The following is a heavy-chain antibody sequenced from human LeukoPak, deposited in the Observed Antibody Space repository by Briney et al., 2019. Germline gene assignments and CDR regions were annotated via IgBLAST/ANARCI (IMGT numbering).Heavy chain of an antibody. Sequence: GRSLRLSCTTYGFIISDYNMNWLRQAPGKGLEWMGFFRFKANGGTAEYGASVKGRFTISRDDSKSPAYLQMNSLKTEDTALYYCTRESRGSPPFDYWGQGTLVTVSS. CDR1: GFIISDYN. J-gene: IGHJ4*02. D-gene: IGHD1-26*01. CDR2: FRFKANGGTA. CDR3: TRESRGSPPFDY. V-gene: IGHV3-49*03.